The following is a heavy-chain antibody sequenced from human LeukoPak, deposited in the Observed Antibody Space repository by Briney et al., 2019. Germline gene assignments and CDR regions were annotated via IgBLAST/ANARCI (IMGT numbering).Heavy chain of an antibody. CDR3: AKDTAAAGTRWFDP. D-gene: IGHD6-13*01. Sequence: GGSLRPSCAASGFTFEDYAMHWVRQAPGKGLEWVSGISWNSGSIGYADSVKGRFTISRDNAKNSLYLQMNSLRAEDTALYYCAKDTAAAGTRWFDPWGQGTLVTVSS. J-gene: IGHJ5*02. CDR2: ISWNSGSI. CDR1: GFTFEDYA. V-gene: IGHV3-9*01.